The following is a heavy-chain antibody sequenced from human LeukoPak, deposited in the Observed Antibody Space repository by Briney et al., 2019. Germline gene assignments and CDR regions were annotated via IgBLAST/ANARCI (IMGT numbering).Heavy chain of an antibody. Sequence: PGGSLRLSCAASGFTFSNYAISWVRQAPGKGLEWVSGISGSGGTTNYADSVKGRFTISRDNSKNTLYLQMNSLRAEDTAVYYCGYPLWCGDLGAFDIWGQGTMVTVSS. CDR1: GFTFSNYA. J-gene: IGHJ3*02. D-gene: IGHD3-10*01. CDR2: ISGSGGTT. V-gene: IGHV3-23*01. CDR3: GYPLWCGDLGAFDI.